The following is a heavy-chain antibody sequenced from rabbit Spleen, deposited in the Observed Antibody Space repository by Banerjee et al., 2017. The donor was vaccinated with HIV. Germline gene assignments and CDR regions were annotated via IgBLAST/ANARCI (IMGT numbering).Heavy chain of an antibody. CDR3: ASDLTGFIGLNLGW. V-gene: IGHV1S45*01. CDR1: GFSFGDRDV. CDR2: ITAATATP. J-gene: IGHJ6*01. Sequence: QEQLVESGGGLVQPEGSLTLTCTASGFSFGDRDVMCWVRQAPGKGLEWLACITAATATPAYATWAKGRFTSTRTSSSTVTLQMTSLTSADAASYFRASDLTGFIGLNLGWWSSGTRGSV. D-gene: IGHD3-1*01.